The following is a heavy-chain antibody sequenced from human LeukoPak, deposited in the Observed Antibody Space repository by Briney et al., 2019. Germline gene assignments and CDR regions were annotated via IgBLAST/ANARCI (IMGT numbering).Heavy chain of an antibody. CDR1: GYTFTGYY. Sequence: ASVKVSCKASGYTFTGYYMHWVRQAPGQGLEWMGRINPNSGGTNYAQKFQGRVTMTRDTSISTAHMELSRLRSDDTAVYYCARDREMATQFDYWGQGTLVTVSS. CDR3: ARDREMATQFDY. D-gene: IGHD5-24*01. V-gene: IGHV1-2*06. CDR2: INPNSGGT. J-gene: IGHJ4*02.